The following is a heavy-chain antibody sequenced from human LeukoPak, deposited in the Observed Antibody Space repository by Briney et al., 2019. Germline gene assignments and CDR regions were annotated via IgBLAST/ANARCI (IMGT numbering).Heavy chain of an antibody. CDR1: GFTFRSKW. J-gene: IGHJ4*02. D-gene: IGHD2-2*01. CDR2: IQPDGSEQ. CDR3: AKVGDCSSTSCRHFDY. V-gene: IGHV3-7*03. Sequence: GGSLRLSCAASGFTFRSKWMSWVRQAPGKGLEWVGNIQPDGSEQYPVDSVKGRFTISRDNAKNSLYLQMNSLRAEDTALYYCAKVGDCSSTSCRHFDYWGQGTLVTVSS.